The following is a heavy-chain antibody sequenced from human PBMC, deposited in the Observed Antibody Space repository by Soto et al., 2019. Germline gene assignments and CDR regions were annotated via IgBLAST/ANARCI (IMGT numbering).Heavy chain of an antibody. J-gene: IGHJ4*02. V-gene: IGHV4-30-4*01. D-gene: IGHD2-15*01. CDR2: IYYSGST. CDR1: GGSISSGDYY. Sequence: PSETLSLTCTVSGGSISSGDYYWRWIRQPPGKGLEWIGYIYYSGSTYYNPSLKSRVTISVDTSKNQFSLKLSSVTAADTAVYYCARARGARYFDYWDQGTLVTVSS. CDR3: ARARGARYFDY.